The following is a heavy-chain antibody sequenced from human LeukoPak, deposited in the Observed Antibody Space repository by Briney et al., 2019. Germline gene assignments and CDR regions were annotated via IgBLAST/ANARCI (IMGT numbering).Heavy chain of an antibody. CDR3: ARDRSGSYYNDAFDI. J-gene: IGHJ3*02. D-gene: IGHD1-26*01. V-gene: IGHV3-33*01. Sequence: GGSLRLSCAAFGFTFSSYGMHWVRQAPGKGLEWVAVIWYDGSNKYYADSVKGRFTISRDNSKNTLYLQMNSLRAEDTAVYYCARDRSGSYYNDAFDIWGQGTMVTVSS. CDR1: GFTFSSYG. CDR2: IWYDGSNK.